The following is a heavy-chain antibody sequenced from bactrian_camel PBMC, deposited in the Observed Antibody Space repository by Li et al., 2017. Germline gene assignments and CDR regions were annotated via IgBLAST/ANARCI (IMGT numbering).Heavy chain of an antibody. J-gene: IGHJ4*01. CDR2: IAIVGSST. V-gene: IGHV3S40*01. D-gene: IGHD2*01. Sequence: DVQLVESGGGLVQPGGSLRLSCAAAGFAFSGYAMTWVHQAPGKGLEWVLTIAIVGSSTYYAHSVKGRFTNSEDSTKNTAYLQMNSLKPEDSAMYYCAARALCSGSWRGVQGYKSWGQGTQVTVS. CDR1: GFAFSGYA. CDR3: AARALCSGSWRGVQGYKS.